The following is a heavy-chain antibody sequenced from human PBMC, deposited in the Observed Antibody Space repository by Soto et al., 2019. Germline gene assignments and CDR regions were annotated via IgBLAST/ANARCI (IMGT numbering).Heavy chain of an antibody. CDR2: IWYDGSNK. Sequence: GGSLRLSCAASGFTFSSYAMHWVRQAPGKGLEWVAVIWYDGSNKYHADSVKGRFTISRDNSKNTLYLQMNSLRAEDTAVYYCARPLTPGAFAIWVQGTMVTVS. V-gene: IGHV3-33*08. J-gene: IGHJ3*02. CDR1: GFTFSSYA. CDR3: ARPLTPGAFAI.